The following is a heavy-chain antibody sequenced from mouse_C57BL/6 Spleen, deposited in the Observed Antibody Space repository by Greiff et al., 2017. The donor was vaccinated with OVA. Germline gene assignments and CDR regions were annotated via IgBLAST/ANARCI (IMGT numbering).Heavy chain of an antibody. Sequence: QVQLQQSGAELVRPGASVTLSCKASGYTFTDYDMHWVKQTPVHGLEWIGAIDPETGGTASNQKFKGKAILTADKSSSTAYMELRSLTSEDSAVYYGTKGDTTVVAPYWYFDVWGTGTTVTVSA. D-gene: IGHD1-1*01. CDR2: IDPETGGT. CDR3: TKGDTTVVAPYWYFDV. V-gene: IGHV1-15*01. J-gene: IGHJ1*03. CDR1: GYTFTDYD.